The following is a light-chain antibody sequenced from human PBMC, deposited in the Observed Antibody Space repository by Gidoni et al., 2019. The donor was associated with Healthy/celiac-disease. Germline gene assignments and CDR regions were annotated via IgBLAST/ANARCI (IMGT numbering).Light chain of an antibody. CDR2: GAS. CDR1: QSVSSSY. V-gene: IGKV3-20*01. J-gene: IGKJ3*01. CDR3: QQYGSSPLFT. Sequence: ELLLTPSPGTLSLSPGERATLSCRASQSVSSSYLAWYQQKPGQAPRLLIYGASSRATGIPDRFSGSGSGTDFTLTISRLEPEDFVVYYCQQYGSSPLFTFGPGTKVDIK.